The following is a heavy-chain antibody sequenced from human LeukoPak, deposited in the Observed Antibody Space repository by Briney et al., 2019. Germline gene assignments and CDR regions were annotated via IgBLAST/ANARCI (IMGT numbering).Heavy chain of an antibody. J-gene: IGHJ4*02. CDR3: ARSPYDFWSGYYGYHFDY. CDR2: ISAYNGNA. D-gene: IGHD3-3*01. V-gene: IGHV1-18*01. Sequence: ASVKVSCKASGYTFTSYGISWVRQAPGQGLEWMGWISAYNGNADYAQKLQGRVTMTTDTSTSTAYMELRSLRSDDTAVYYCARSPYDFWSGYYGYHFDYWGQGTLVTVSS. CDR1: GYTFTSYG.